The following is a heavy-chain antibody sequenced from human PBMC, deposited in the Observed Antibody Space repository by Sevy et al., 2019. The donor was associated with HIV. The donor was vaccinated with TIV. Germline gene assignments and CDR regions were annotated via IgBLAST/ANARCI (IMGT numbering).Heavy chain of an antibody. CDR3: ARAIALVDSY. Sequence: GGSLRLSCAASGFTFSIYWMTWVRQAPGKGLEWVANIKPDGSKKYYVDSVKGRFTISRDNAENSLYLQMNSLRAEDTAVYYCARAIALVDSYWGQGTQVTVSS. CDR1: GFTFSIYW. CDR2: IKPDGSKK. V-gene: IGHV3-7*01. J-gene: IGHJ4*02. D-gene: IGHD1-26*01.